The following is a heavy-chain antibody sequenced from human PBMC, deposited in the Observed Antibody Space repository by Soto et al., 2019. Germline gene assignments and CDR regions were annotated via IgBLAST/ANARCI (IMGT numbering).Heavy chain of an antibody. V-gene: IGHV4-34*01. CDR1: GGAFSGYY. Sequence: PSETLSLTCAVYGGAFSGYYWSWIRQPPGKGLEWIGEINHSGSTNYNPSLKSRVTISVDTSKNQFSLKLSSVTAADTAVYYCARVGIVEVPARGWFDPWGQGTLVTVSS. J-gene: IGHJ5*02. D-gene: IGHD2-2*01. CDR2: INHSGST. CDR3: ARVGIVEVPARGWFDP.